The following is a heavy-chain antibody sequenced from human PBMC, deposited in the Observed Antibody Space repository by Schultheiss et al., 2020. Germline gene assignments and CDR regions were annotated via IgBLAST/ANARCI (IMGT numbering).Heavy chain of an antibody. V-gene: IGHV4-39*07. CDR2: VYSSGST. CDR1: GGSISSSSYY. CDR3: ARAGKASYYYYGMDV. Sequence: SETLSLTCTVSGGSISSSSYYWAWVRQPPGKGLEWIGRVYSSGSTHYNPSLKSRVTISVDTSKNQFSLKLSSVTAADTAVYYCARAGKASYYYYGMDVWGQGTTVTVS. J-gene: IGHJ6*02.